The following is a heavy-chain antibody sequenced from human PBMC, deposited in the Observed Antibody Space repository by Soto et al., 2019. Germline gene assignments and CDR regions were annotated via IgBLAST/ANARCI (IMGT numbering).Heavy chain of an antibody. J-gene: IGHJ4*02. V-gene: IGHV3-64D*06. CDR1: GFTFSNYA. CDR2: IYSNGGST. CDR3: VKDRYYYDSSAYRSAY. D-gene: IGHD3-22*01. Sequence: LRLSCSASGFTFSNYAMHWVRQAPGKGLEYVSAIYSNGGSTFYADSVRGRFTISRDNSKNTLYLQMSSLRAEDTAVYYCVKDRYYYDSSAYRSAYWGQGTLVTVSS.